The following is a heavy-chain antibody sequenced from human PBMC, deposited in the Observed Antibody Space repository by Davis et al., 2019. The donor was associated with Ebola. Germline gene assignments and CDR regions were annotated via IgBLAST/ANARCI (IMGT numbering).Heavy chain of an antibody. CDR3: ARHYDLWSLGSLDI. CDR1: GCPTMSYY. Sequence: SEILSSTCTALGCPTMSYYWSWFRQLPGKGLEWIGYIYHSGITKYNPSLKSRVTISADTSKNQFSLKLSSVTAAATAVYYCARHYDLWSLGSLDIWSQGATVTVSS. CDR2: IYHSGIT. V-gene: IGHV4-59*08. D-gene: IGHD3-3*01. J-gene: IGHJ6*02.